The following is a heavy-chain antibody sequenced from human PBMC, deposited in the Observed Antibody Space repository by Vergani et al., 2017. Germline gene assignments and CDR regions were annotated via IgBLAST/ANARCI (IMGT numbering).Heavy chain of an antibody. CDR3: ARGGASSSLGRYYYYYGMDV. V-gene: IGHV1-2*04. D-gene: IGHD6-6*01. CDR1: GYTFTGYY. CDR2: INPNSGGT. Sequence: QVQLVQSGAEVKKPGASVKVSCKASGYTFTGYYMHWVRQAPGQGLEWMGWINPNSGGTNYAQKFQGWVTMTRDTSISTAYMERRRLRADDTAVYYCARGGASSSLGRYYYYYGMDVWGQGTTVTVSS. J-gene: IGHJ6*02.